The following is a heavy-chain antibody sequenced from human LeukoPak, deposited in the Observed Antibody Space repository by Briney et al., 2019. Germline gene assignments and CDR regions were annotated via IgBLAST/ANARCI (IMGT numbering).Heavy chain of an antibody. CDR1: GFTFNDYY. V-gene: IGHV3-11*06. CDR3: ARYSSSMVGYYYYYGMDA. J-gene: IGHJ6*02. D-gene: IGHD6-6*01. CDR2: ISSSSSYT. Sequence: GGSLRLSCAASGFTFNDYYMSWIRQAPGKGLEWVSYISSSSSYTNYADSVKGRFTISRDNAKNSLYLQMNSLRAEDTAVYYCARYSSSMVGYYYYYGMDAWGQGTTVTVSS.